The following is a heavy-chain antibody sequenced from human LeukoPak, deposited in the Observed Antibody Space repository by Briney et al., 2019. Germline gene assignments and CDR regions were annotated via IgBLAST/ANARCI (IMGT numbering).Heavy chain of an antibody. CDR1: GGSITSSNYY. J-gene: IGHJ3*02. V-gene: IGHV4-39*07. CDR3: ARFGVVHSKLGLYAFDI. CDR2: INHSGST. D-gene: IGHD5-18*01. Sequence: PSETLSLTCTVSGGSITSSNYYWGWIRQPPGKGLEWIGEINHSGSTNYNPSLKSRVTISVDTSKNQFSLKLSSVTAADTAVYYCARFGVVHSKLGLYAFDIWGQGTMVTVSS.